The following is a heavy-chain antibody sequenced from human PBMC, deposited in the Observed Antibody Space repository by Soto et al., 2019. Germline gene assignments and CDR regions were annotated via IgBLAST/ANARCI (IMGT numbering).Heavy chain of an antibody. Sequence: VQLVESGGGVVQPGRSLRLSCAASGFTFSDYAMHWVRQAPGKGLEWVAVVSHDGRNTHYADSVKGRFTISRDSSKTTVAREMTRLRAEDTAVYYCAKGGRQWLVASDFNYWGQGALVTVSS. CDR3: AKGGRQWLVASDFNY. CDR1: GFTFSDYA. V-gene: IGHV3-30*18. J-gene: IGHJ4*02. CDR2: VSHDGRNT. D-gene: IGHD6-19*01.